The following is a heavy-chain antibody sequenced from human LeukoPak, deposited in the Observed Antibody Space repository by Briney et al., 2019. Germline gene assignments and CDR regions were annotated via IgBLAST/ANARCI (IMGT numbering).Heavy chain of an antibody. CDR2: IYTSGST. CDR1: GGSISSGSYY. CDR3: ARATGWSGPWYYYYMDV. J-gene: IGHJ6*03. D-gene: IGHD3-3*01. V-gene: IGHV4-61*02. Sequence: PSETLSLTCTVSGGSISSGSYYWSWIRQPAGKGLEWIGRIYTSGSTNYNPSLKSRVTISVDTSKNQFSLKLSSVTAADTAVYYCARATGWSGPWYYYYMDVWGKGTTVTVSS.